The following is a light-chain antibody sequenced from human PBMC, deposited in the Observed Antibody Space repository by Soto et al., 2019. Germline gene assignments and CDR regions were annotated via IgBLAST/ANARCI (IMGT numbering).Light chain of an antibody. Sequence: QSVLTQPPSVSGAPGQRVTISCTGSSSNIGARYAVHWYLQLPGTAPKLLIYANTNRPSGVPDRFSGSKSGTSASLAITGLQAEDEADYYCQSYDTSLSVVFGGGTKLTVL. J-gene: IGLJ2*01. V-gene: IGLV1-40*01. CDR1: SSNIGARYA. CDR2: ANT. CDR3: QSYDTSLSVV.